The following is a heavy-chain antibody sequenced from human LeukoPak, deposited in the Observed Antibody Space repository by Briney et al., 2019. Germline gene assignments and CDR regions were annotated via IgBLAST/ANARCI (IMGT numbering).Heavy chain of an antibody. Sequence: SETLSLTCAVYGGSFSGYYWSWIRQPPGKGLEWIGEINHSGSTNYNPSLKSRVTISVDTSKNQFSLKLSSVTAADTAVYYCARDPYMMGAPFNLWSPGSDAFDIWGQGTMVTVSS. CDR2: INHSGST. J-gene: IGHJ3*02. CDR3: ARDPYMMGAPFNLWSPGSDAFDI. D-gene: IGHD3-10*01. CDR1: GGSFSGYY. V-gene: IGHV4-34*01.